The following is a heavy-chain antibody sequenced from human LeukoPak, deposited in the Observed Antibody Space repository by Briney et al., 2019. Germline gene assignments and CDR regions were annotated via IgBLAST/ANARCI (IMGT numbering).Heavy chain of an antibody. CDR3: ARWFGELLSYFDY. CDR2: ISSSSSTI. V-gene: IGHV3-48*02. CDR1: GFTFINYG. D-gene: IGHD3-10*01. J-gene: IGHJ4*02. Sequence: GRSLRLSCAASGFTFINYGMHWVRQAPGKGLEWVSYISSSSSTIYCADSVKGRFTISRDNAKNSLYLQMNSLRDEDTAVYYCARWFGELLSYFDYWGQGTLVTVSS.